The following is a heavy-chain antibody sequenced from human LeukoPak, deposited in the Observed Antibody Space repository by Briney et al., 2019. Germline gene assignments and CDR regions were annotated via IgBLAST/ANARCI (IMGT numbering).Heavy chain of an antibody. V-gene: IGHV4-61*01. CDR1: GGSVSSGSYY. Sequence: SETLSLTCTVSGGSVSSGSYYWSWIRQPLGKGLEWIGYIYYSGSTNYNPSLKSRVTISVDTSKNQFSLKLSSVTAADTAVYYCARETLWCSGGSCYHYFDYWGQGTLVTVSS. J-gene: IGHJ4*02. CDR2: IYYSGST. D-gene: IGHD2-15*01. CDR3: ARETLWCSGGSCYHYFDY.